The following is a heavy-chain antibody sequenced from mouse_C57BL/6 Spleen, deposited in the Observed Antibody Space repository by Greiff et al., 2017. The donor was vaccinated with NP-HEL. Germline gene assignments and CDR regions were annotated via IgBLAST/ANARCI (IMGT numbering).Heavy chain of an antibody. CDR1: GYSFTGYY. J-gene: IGHJ4*01. D-gene: IGHD1-1*01. CDR2: INPSTGGT. CDR3: ARSNYYGSSSSYYAMDY. V-gene: IGHV1-42*01. Sequence: VQLQQSGPELVKPGASVKISCKASGYSFTGYYMTWVKQSPEKSLEWIGEINPSTGGTTYNQKFKAKATLTVDKSSSTAYMQLKSLTSEDSAVYYCARSNYYGSSSSYYAMDYWGQGTSVTVSS.